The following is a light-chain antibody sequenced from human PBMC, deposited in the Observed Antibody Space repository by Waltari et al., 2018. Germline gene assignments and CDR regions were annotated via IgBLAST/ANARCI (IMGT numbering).Light chain of an antibody. CDR2: EVS. V-gene: IGLV2-14*01. CDR1: RSDVGGYNF. Sequence: QSALTQPASVSGSPGQSITISCTGTRSDVGGYNFFSWYQQQPGKAPKLMIYEVSDRPSGVSNRFSGSKSGSTASLTISGLQAEDEADYYCSSYTSSSTLVVFGGGTKLTVL. J-gene: IGLJ2*01. CDR3: SSYTSSSTLVV.